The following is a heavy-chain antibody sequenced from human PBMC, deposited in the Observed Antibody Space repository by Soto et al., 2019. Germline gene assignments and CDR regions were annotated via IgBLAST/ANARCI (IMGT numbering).Heavy chain of an antibody. CDR3: ARRMVGAPGMDV. CDR2: IDPSDSYT. V-gene: IGHV5-10-1*01. D-gene: IGHD1-26*01. J-gene: IGHJ6*02. Sequence: LGESLKISCKGSGYSFTSYWISWVRQMPGKGLEWMGRIDPSDSYTNYSPSFQGHVTISADKSISTAHLQWSSLKASDTAMYYCARRMVGAPGMDVWGQGTTVTVSS. CDR1: GYSFTSYW.